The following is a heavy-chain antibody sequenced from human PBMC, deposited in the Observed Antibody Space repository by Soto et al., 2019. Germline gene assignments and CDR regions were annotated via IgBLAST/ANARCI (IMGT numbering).Heavy chain of an antibody. J-gene: IGHJ4*02. CDR1: GFTFSSHW. CDR2: ISKDGSET. CDR3: AGGSGWLPDK. V-gene: IGHV3-7*04. D-gene: IGHD3-10*01. Sequence: EVYLVESGGDLVQPGGSLRLSCAASGFTFSSHWMNWVRQAPGKGLEWVAIISKDGSETKYVDSVRGRFAISRDNAKNSLYLQMDSLPGEDTALYYCAGGSGWLPDKWGPRTLVTVSS.